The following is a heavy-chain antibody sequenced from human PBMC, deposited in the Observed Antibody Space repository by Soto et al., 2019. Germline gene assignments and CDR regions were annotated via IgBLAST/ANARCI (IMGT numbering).Heavy chain of an antibody. Sequence: SVKVSCKASGGTFSSYAISWVRQAPGQGLEWMGGIIPIFGTANYAQKFQGRVAITADESTSTAYMELSSLRSEDTAVYYCARADVDIVATTYYYYYGMDVWGQGTTVT. CDR2: IIPIFGTA. CDR3: ARADVDIVATTYYYYYGMDV. CDR1: GGTFSSYA. D-gene: IGHD5-12*01. J-gene: IGHJ6*02. V-gene: IGHV1-69*13.